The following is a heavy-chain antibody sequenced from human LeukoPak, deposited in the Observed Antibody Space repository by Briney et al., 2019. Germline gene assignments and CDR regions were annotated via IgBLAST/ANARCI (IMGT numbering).Heavy chain of an antibody. D-gene: IGHD3-10*02. J-gene: IGHJ4*02. Sequence: SETLSLTCTVSGGSISSYYWSWIRQPPGKGLEWIGYIYYSGSTNYNPSLKSRVTISVDTSKNQFSLKLSSVTAADTAVYYCARGNYYVIYYFDYWGQGTLVTVSS. CDR2: IYYSGST. V-gene: IGHV4-59*01. CDR1: GGSISSYY. CDR3: ARGNYYVIYYFDY.